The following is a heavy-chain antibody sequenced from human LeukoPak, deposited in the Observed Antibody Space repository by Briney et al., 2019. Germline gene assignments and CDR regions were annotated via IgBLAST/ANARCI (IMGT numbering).Heavy chain of an antibody. D-gene: IGHD3-22*01. V-gene: IGHV3-20*04. CDR2: INWNGGST. CDR3: ARGPYDSSGYYCPLDY. Sequence: PGGSLRLSCAASGFTFDDYGMSWVRQAPGQGLEWVSGINWNGGSTGYADSVKGRFTISRDNAKNSLYLQMNSLRAEDTALYYCARGPYDSSGYYCPLDYWGQGTLVTVSS. CDR1: GFTFDDYG. J-gene: IGHJ4*02.